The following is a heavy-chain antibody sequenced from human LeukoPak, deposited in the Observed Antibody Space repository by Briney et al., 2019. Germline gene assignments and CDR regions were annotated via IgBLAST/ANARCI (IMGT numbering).Heavy chain of an antibody. J-gene: IGHJ4*02. D-gene: IGHD1-26*01. V-gene: IGHV3-48*04. Sequence: PGGSLRLSCAASGFTFSTSAMNWIRQAPGKGLEWVSYITNSGRSTNYADAVKGRFTISRDNAKKSVYLEMTDLRAEDTAVYYCAREASGDYHVFDSWGQGTLVTVSS. CDR2: ITNSGRST. CDR1: GFTFSTSA. CDR3: AREASGDYHVFDS.